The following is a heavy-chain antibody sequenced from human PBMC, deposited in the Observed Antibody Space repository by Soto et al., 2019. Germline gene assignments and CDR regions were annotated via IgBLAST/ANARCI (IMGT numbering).Heavy chain of an antibody. CDR1: GGSISSSSYY. CDR2: IYYSGST. V-gene: IGHV4-39*01. D-gene: IGHD2-15*01. J-gene: IGHJ5*02. CDR3: ARQSYCSGGSCYEGWFDP. Sequence: QLQLQESGPGLVKPSETLSLTCTVSGGSISSSSYYWGWIRQPPGKGLEWIGSIYYSGSTYYNPSLKSRVTISVDTSKNQFSLKLSSVTAADTAVYYCARQSYCSGGSCYEGWFDPWGQGTLVTVSS.